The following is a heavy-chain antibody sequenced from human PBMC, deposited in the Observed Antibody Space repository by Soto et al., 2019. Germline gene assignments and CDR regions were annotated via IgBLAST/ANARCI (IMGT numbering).Heavy chain of an antibody. D-gene: IGHD3-16*01. CDR1: GFTFSSYS. CDR2: ISSSSSTI. CDR3: ARDIMSTYGGYPTLFDY. J-gene: IGHJ4*02. V-gene: IGHV3-48*02. Sequence: EVQLVESGGGLVQPGGSLRLSCAASGFTFSSYSMNWVRQAPGKGLEWVSYISSSSSTIYYADSVKGRFTISRDNAKNSLYLQMNSLRDEDTAVYYCARDIMSTYGGYPTLFDYWGQGTLVTVSS.